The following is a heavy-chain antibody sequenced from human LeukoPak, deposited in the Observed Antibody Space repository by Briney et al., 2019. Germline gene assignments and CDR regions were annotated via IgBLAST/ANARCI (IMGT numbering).Heavy chain of an antibody. CDR1: GFTFSGYG. CDR2: IWYDRSSK. D-gene: IGHD3-10*01. CDR3: ARSDYGTGKYAFYFDH. J-gene: IGHJ4*02. Sequence: GGSLRLSCAASGFTFSGYGMHWVRQAPGKGLEWVALIWYDRSSKYYANSVKGRFTISRDNAKKTLYLQMDSLRDEDTAVYYCARSDYGTGKYAFYFDHWGQGTQVTVSS. V-gene: IGHV3-33*01.